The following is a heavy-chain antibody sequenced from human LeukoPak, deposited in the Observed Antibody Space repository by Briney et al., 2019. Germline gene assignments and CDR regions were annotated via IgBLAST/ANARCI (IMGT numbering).Heavy chain of an antibody. V-gene: IGHV3-20*04. CDR3: ARTSDGNWFDP. CDR2: INWNGGNT. J-gene: IGHJ5*02. CDR1: GFTFDDYG. Sequence: PGGSQRLSCAASGFTFDDYGMSWVRQGPGKGQEWVSGINWNGGNTGYADSVKGRFTIFRDNAKNFLYLEMDSLRVEDTALYYCARTSDGNWFDPWGQGTLVTVSS. D-gene: IGHD1-26*01.